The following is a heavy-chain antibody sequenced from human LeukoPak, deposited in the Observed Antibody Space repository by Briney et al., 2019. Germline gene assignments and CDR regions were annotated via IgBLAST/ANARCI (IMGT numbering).Heavy chain of an antibody. J-gene: IGHJ4*02. Sequence: PGGSLRLSCVASGFTFSTYWMSWVRQNPGEGLGWVANIKNDGSEKYYADFVKGRFTISRDNAKNSLYLQMDSLRAEDTAVYYCARDAGHSGYDLLDYWGQGTLVTVSS. CDR1: GFTFSTYW. V-gene: IGHV3-7*01. D-gene: IGHD5-12*01. CDR2: IKNDGSEK. CDR3: ARDAGHSGYDLLDY.